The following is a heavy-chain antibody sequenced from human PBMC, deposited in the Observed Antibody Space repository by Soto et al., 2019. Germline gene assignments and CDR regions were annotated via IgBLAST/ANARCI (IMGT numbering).Heavy chain of an antibody. D-gene: IGHD3-10*01. V-gene: IGHV3-21*01. Sequence: GGSLRLSCAASGFDFRSYTMDWVRQAPGKGLEWVSSISKTSSTISYADSVRGRFTISRDNAKNTLYLQMSSLRAEDTAVYFCARDPPHGSGSYLDYWGQGTLVTVSS. CDR1: GFDFRSYT. CDR2: ISKTSSTI. J-gene: IGHJ4*02. CDR3: ARDPPHGSGSYLDY.